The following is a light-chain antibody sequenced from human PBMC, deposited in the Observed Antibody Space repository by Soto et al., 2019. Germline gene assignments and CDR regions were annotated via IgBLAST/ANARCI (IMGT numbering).Light chain of an antibody. V-gene: IGKV1-39*01. CDR3: QQSSSTPLS. CDR2: AAS. Sequence: DLQMTQSPSSLSASVGDRVTITCRASQSIGINLNWYHQRPGKAPNLLIFAASSLQTGVPSRFSGSGSGTDFTLTISGLQPEDSAIYYCQQSSSTPLSFGGGTKVEIK. CDR1: QSIGIN. J-gene: IGKJ4*01.